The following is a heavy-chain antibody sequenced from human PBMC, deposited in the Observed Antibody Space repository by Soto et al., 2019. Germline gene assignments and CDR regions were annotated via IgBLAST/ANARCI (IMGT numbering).Heavy chain of an antibody. D-gene: IGHD3-22*01. CDR2: IYPGDSDT. CDR3: ARHGEVVINSPYYYYYGMDV. CDR1: GYSFTSYW. Sequence: GESLKISCKGSGYSFTSYWIGWVRQMPGKGLEWMGIIYPGDSDTRYSPSFQGQVTISADKSISTAYMQWSSLKASDTAMYYCARHGEVVINSPYYYYYGMDVWGQGTTVTVSS. V-gene: IGHV5-51*01. J-gene: IGHJ6*02.